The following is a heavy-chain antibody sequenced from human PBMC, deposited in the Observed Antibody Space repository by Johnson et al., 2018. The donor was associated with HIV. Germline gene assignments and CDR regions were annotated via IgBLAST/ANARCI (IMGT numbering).Heavy chain of an antibody. D-gene: IGHD2-2*01. CDR3: ASDNMHAFDI. Sequence: EVQLVESGGGLVQPGRSLRLSCAASGFTFDDYAMHWVRQAPGKGLEWVSGISWNSGSIGYADSVKGRFTISRDNAKNSLYLQMNSLRAEDTALYYCASDNMHAFDIWGQGTMVTVSS. CDR2: ISWNSGSI. J-gene: IGHJ3*02. CDR1: GFTFDDYA. V-gene: IGHV3-9*01.